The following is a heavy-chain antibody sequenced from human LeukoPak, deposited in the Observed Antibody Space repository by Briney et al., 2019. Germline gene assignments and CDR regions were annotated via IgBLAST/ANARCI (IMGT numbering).Heavy chain of an antibody. V-gene: IGHV4-59*08. D-gene: IGHD3-22*01. Sequence: PSETLSLTCTVSGGSISSYYWSWIRQPPGKGLEWIGYIYYSGSTNYNPSLKSRVTISVDTSKNQFSLKLSSVTAADTAVYYWARHRGAPYYYDSSGYGDWFDPWGQGTLVTVSS. CDR1: GGSISSYY. CDR3: ARHRGAPYYYDSSGYGDWFDP. CDR2: IYYSGST. J-gene: IGHJ5*02.